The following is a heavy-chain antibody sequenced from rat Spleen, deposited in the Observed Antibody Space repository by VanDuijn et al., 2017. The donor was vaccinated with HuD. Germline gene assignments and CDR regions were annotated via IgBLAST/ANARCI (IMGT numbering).Heavy chain of an antibody. CDR2: ISYDGSST. CDR1: GFTFNNYW. Sequence: EVQLVESGGGLVQPGRSLKLSCVASGFTFNNYWMTWIRQAPGKGLEWVASISYDGSSTYYRASVKGRFTISRDNAKSTLYLQMDSLRSEDTATYYCARRSMGPLDYWGQGVMVTVSS. V-gene: IGHV5-31*01. J-gene: IGHJ2*01. D-gene: IGHD1-7*01. CDR3: ARRSMGPLDY.